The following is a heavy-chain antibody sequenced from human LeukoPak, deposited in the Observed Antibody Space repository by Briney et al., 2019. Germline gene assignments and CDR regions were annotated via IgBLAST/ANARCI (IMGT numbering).Heavy chain of an antibody. V-gene: IGHV3-9*01. J-gene: IGHJ4*02. CDR2: ISWNSGSI. Sequence: GGSQRLSCAVSGFTFDDYAMHWVRQAPGKGLEWVSGISWNSGSIGYADSVKGRFTISRDNAKNSLYLQMNSLRAEDTALYYCAKDRYYDSSGYYYDYWGQGTLVTVSS. D-gene: IGHD3-22*01. CDR3: AKDRYYDSSGYYYDY. CDR1: GFTFDDYA.